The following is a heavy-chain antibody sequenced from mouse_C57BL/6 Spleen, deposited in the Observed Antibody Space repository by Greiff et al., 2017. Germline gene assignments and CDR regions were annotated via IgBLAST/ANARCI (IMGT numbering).Heavy chain of an antibody. D-gene: IGHD1-1*01. Sequence: QVQLKQSGAELVRPGTSVKMSCKASGYTFTNYWIGWAKQRPGHGLEWIGDIYPGGGYTNYNEKFKGKATLTADKSSSTAYMQFSSLTSEDSAIYYCARSGITTVPYYFDYWGQGTTLTVSS. CDR3: ARSGITTVPYYFDY. J-gene: IGHJ2*01. CDR2: IYPGGGYT. V-gene: IGHV1-63*01. CDR1: GYTFTNYW.